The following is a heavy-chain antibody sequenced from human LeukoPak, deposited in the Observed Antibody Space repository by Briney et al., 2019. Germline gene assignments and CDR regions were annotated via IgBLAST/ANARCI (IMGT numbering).Heavy chain of an antibody. J-gene: IGHJ4*02. Sequence: SVKVSCKASGGTFSSYAISWVRQAPGQGLEWMGRIIPIFGTANYAQKFQGRVSITTDESTSTAYMELSSLRSEDTAVYYCASYYYGSGSYYNHETFDYWGQGTLVTVSS. CDR3: ASYYYGSGSYYNHETFDY. V-gene: IGHV1-69*05. D-gene: IGHD3-10*01. CDR1: GGTFSSYA. CDR2: IIPIFGTA.